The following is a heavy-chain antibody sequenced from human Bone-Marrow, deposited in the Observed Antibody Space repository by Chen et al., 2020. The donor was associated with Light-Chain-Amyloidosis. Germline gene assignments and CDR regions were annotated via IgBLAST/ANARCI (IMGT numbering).Heavy chain of an antibody. Sequence: QLQLQESGPGLVKPSETLSLTCTVSGGSISSSSYYWGWIRQPPGKGLEWIGSVYYSGSTYYHPPLQGRVTISVDTSKDQSSLKLSSVTAADRDVYYCARAGDWQWPADFDYWGQGTLVTVSS. CDR2: VYYSGST. D-gene: IGHD6-19*01. CDR1: GGSISSSSYY. V-gene: IGHV4-39*07. J-gene: IGHJ4*02. CDR3: ARAGDWQWPADFDY.